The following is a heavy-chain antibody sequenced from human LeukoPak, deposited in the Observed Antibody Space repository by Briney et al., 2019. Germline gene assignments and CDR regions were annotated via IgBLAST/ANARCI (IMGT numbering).Heavy chain of an antibody. CDR2: INPSGGST. Sequence: ASVKVSCKASGYTFTSYYMHWVRQAPGQGLEWMGIINPSGGSTSYAQKFRGRVTMTRDMSTSTAYMELSSLRSEDTAVYYCARTRGMTYYDILTVQGAFDIWGQGTMVTVSS. J-gene: IGHJ3*02. V-gene: IGHV1-46*01. D-gene: IGHD3-9*01. CDR3: ARTRGMTYYDILTVQGAFDI. CDR1: GYTFTSYY.